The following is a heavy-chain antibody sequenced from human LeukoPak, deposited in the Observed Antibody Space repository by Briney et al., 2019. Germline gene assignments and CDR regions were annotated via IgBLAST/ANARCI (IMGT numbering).Heavy chain of an antibody. CDR2: MNPNSGNT. CDR1: GYTFTSYD. CDR3: ARGGYSSGWYGSSWFDP. J-gene: IGHJ5*02. V-gene: IGHV1-8*01. Sequence: ASVKVSCKASGYTFTSYDINWVRQATGQGLEWMGWMNPNSGNTGYAQKFQGRVTMTRNTSISTAYMELISLRSEDTAVYYCARGGYSSGWYGSSWFDPWGQGTLVTVSS. D-gene: IGHD6-19*01.